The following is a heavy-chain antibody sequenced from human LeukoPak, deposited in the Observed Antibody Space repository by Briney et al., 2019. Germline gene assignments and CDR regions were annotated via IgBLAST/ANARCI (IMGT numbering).Heavy chain of an antibody. D-gene: IGHD4-17*01. CDR2: ISSSSYI. V-gene: IGHV3-21*06. CDR3: ARADYGDYRREYFFDY. J-gene: IGHJ4*02. CDR1: GFTFSSCA. Sequence: GGSLRLSCAASGFTFSSCAMSWVRQAPGKGLEWVSSISSSSYIYYADSVKGRFTISRDNAKNSLYLQMNSLRAEDTAVYYCARADYGDYRREYFFDYWGQGTLVTVSS.